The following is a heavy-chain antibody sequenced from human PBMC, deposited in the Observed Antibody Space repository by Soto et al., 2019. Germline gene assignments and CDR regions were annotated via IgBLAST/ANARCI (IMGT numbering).Heavy chain of an antibody. Sequence: ASVKVSCKASGYTFTSNDINWVRQAPGQGLEWMGWMNPNSGNTGYAQKFQGRVTITRDTSASTAYMELSSLRSEDTAVYYCAREGYYDSSGSPIDYWGQGTLVTVSS. D-gene: IGHD3-22*01. V-gene: IGHV1-8*01. CDR1: GYTFTSND. CDR2: MNPNSGNT. CDR3: AREGYYDSSGSPIDY. J-gene: IGHJ4*02.